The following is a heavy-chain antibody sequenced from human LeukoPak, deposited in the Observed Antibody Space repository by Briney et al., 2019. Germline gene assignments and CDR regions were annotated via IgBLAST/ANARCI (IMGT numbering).Heavy chain of an antibody. CDR3: ARGTAAAAGIDY. D-gene: IGHD6-13*01. Sequence: GGSLRPSCAASGFTFSNYWMHWVRQAPGKGLVWVAHINTDGSATTYGDAAKGRFTVSRDNANNTLSLEMNSLRVEDTAVYYCARGTAAAAGIDYWGQGTLVTVSS. CDR2: INTDGSAT. V-gene: IGHV3-74*01. CDR1: GFTFSNYW. J-gene: IGHJ4*02.